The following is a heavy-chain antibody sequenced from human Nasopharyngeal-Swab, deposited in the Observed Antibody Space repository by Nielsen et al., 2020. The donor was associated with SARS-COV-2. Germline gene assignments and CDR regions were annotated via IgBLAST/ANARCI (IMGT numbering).Heavy chain of an antibody. J-gene: IGHJ4*02. V-gene: IGHV5-10-1*01. CDR2: IDPSESYT. CDR1: GYSFTSYW. D-gene: IGHD6-13*01. Sequence: KVSCKGSGYSFTSYWISWVRQMPGKGLEWMGRIDPSESYTNYSPSFQGHVTLSADKSITTAYLQWSGLKASDTAMYYCARHEGYSSSWYTQSFFDYWGQGTPVTVSS. CDR3: ARHEGYSSSWYTQSFFDY.